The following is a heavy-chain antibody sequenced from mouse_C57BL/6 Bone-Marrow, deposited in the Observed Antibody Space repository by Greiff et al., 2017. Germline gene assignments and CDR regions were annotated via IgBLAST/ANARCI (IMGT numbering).Heavy chain of an antibody. CDR1: GFTFTDYY. Sequence: DVMLVESGGGLVQPGGSLSLSCAASGFTFTDYYMSWVRQPPGKALEWLGFLRNKANGYTTEYSASVKGRFTISRDNSQSFLYLQMNALRAEDSATYYCARFDYLYYYAMDYLGQGTSVTVSS. D-gene: IGHD2-4*01. V-gene: IGHV7-3*01. CDR3: ARFDYLYYYAMDY. CDR2: LRNKANGYTT. J-gene: IGHJ4*01.